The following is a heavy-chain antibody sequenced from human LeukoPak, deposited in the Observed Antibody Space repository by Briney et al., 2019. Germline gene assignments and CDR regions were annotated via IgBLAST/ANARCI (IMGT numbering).Heavy chain of an antibody. CDR3: AKDLSNSWYYDY. J-gene: IGHJ4*02. CDR1: GFTLSDWW. D-gene: IGHD6-13*01. V-gene: IGHV3-23*01. Sequence: GGSLRLSCAASGFTLSDWWMSWVRQAPGKGLERVSAISGSGGNTYYADSVKGRFTISRDNSKNTLYLQMDCLRAEDTAIYYCAKDLSNSWYYDYWGQGTLVTVSS. CDR2: ISGSGGNT.